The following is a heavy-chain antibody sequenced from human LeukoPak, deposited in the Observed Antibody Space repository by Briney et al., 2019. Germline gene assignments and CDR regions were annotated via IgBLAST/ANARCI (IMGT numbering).Heavy chain of an antibody. CDR1: GYTFTSFD. D-gene: IGHD5-18*01. V-gene: IGHV1-8*03. J-gene: IGHJ4*02. CDR3: ATPTMRGPSYGYVRLLN. Sequence: ASVRVSCKASGYTFTSFDINWVRQATGQGPEWMGWMNPSSGDTGYAQKFQGRVTFTRDTSTNTAYMELSSLTSEDTAVYYCATPTMRGPSYGYVRLLNWGQGSLVTVSS. CDR2: MNPSSGDT.